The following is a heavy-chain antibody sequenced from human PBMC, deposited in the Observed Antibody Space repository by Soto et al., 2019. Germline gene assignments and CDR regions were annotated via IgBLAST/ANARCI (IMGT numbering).Heavy chain of an antibody. CDR2: ISSSSFYI. D-gene: IGHD6-13*01. Sequence: EVQLVESGGGLVKPGGSLRLSCAASGFSFSTYSMNWVRQAPGKGLEWVSSISSSSFYIYYTDSLKGRFTISRDNAKNSLYLQMNSRRAEDTAVYYCAREGEEWQQLVFGAVHNWYFDLWGRGTLVTVSS. V-gene: IGHV3-21*01. J-gene: IGHJ2*01. CDR3: AREGEEWQQLVFGAVHNWYFDL. CDR1: GFSFSTYS.